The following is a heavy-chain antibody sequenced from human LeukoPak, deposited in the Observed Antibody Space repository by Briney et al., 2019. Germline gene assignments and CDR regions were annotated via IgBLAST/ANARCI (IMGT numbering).Heavy chain of an antibody. J-gene: IGHJ6*02. CDR2: ISWDSRNI. CDR3: ARGNRDSSGFYFYYGMDV. V-gene: IGHV3-9*01. Sequence: GESLRLSCAASGFTFDDYAMFWVRQVPGEGLEWVSGISWDSRNIGYAASVKGRFTTSRDNGKKSVYLQINSLRAEDTALYYCARGNRDSSGFYFYYGMDVWGQGTMVTVSS. CDR1: GFTFDDYA. D-gene: IGHD6-19*01.